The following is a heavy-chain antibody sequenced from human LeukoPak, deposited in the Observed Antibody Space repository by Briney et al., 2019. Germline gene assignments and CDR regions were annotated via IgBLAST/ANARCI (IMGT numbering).Heavy chain of an antibody. Sequence: LRLSCAASGFTFSSYEMNWVRQAPGKGLEWIGEINHSGSTNYNPSLKSRVTISVDTSKNQFSLKLSSVTAADTAVYYCARVPRLYYYGSGRRYNWFDPWGQGTLVTVSS. V-gene: IGHV4-34*01. CDR3: ARVPRLYYYGSGRRYNWFDP. CDR1: GFTFSSYE. J-gene: IGHJ5*02. CDR2: INHSGST. D-gene: IGHD3-10*01.